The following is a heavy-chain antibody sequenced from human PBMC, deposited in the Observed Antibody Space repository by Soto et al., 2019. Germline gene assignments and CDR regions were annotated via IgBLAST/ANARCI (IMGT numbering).Heavy chain of an antibody. V-gene: IGHV3-48*02. CDR2: ISSSSSTI. CDR1: GFTISTYS. Sequence: EVQLVESGGGLVQPGGSLRLSCAASGFTISTYSMNWVRQAPGKGLEWVSYISSSSSTIYYADSVKGRFTISRDNAKNSLYLQMNSLRDEDTAVYYCIGDGGATDWFDPWGQGTLVTVSS. D-gene: IGHD1-26*01. CDR3: IGDGGATDWFDP. J-gene: IGHJ5*02.